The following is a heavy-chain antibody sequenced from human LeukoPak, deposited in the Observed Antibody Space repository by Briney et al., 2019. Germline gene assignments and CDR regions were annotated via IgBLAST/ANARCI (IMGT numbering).Heavy chain of an antibody. V-gene: IGHV4-59*11. CDR3: ARGQSSAEVWFDP. CDR1: GGSISSHY. D-gene: IGHD2-15*01. CDR2: IYYSGST. Sequence: SETLSLTCTVSGGSISSHYWSWIRQPPGKGLEWIGYIYYSGSTNYNPSLKSRVTISVDTSKNQFSLKLSSVTAADTAVYYCARGQSSAEVWFDPWGQGTLVNVSS. J-gene: IGHJ5*02.